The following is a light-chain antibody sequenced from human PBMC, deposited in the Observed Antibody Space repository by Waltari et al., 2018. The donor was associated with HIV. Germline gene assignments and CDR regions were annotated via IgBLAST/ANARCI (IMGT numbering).Light chain of an antibody. J-gene: IGLJ1*01. CDR1: SSDVGGYNY. CDR3: SSYTSSSTHV. Sequence: QSALTQPAPVSASPGQSITISCTGTSSDVGGYNYVSWYRQHPGEAPKVIIEEVNRRPSGVSKRFIASKSGNTASLAISGLQPEDEADYFCSSYTSSSTHVFGPGTKVTVL. CDR2: EVN. V-gene: IGLV2-14*03.